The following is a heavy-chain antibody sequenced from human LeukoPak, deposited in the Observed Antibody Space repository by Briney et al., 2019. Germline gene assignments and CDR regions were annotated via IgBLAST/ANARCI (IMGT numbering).Heavy chain of an antibody. D-gene: IGHD6-13*01. CDR1: GDSISGYY. Sequence: PSETLSLTCTVSGDSISGYYWSWIRQPAGEGLEWIGRLYTSGSTNYNPSLKSRITLSFDTSRNQFSLKLTSVTAADTAVYYCARGGIAAAGYYYYYYMDVWGKGTPVTVSS. CDR2: LYTSGST. V-gene: IGHV4-4*07. J-gene: IGHJ6*03. CDR3: ARGGIAAAGYYYYYYMDV.